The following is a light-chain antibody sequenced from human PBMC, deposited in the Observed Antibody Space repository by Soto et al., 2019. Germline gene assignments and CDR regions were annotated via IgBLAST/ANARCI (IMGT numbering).Light chain of an antibody. CDR1: SSNIGKNS. CDR2: DTD. V-gene: IGLV1-51*01. CDR3: GTWDSRLSAVV. J-gene: IGLJ3*02. Sequence: QSVLTQSASVSAAPGQKVTISCSGSSSNIGKNSVSWYQQLPGTAPKVLIYDTDKRPSGIPDRFSGSKSGTSATLGITGLRTGDEADYYCGTWDSRLSAVVFGGGTKVTVL.